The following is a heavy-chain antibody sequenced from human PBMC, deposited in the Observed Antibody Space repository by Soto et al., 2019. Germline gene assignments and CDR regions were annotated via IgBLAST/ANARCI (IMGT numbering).Heavy chain of an antibody. Sequence: PGGSLRLSCAASGFTFSSYAMSWVRQAPGKGLEWVSAISGSGGSTYYADSVKGRFTISRDNSKNTLYLQMNSLRAEDTAGYYCEKTAYYYYAASCYPFDYWGQGTMVTVSS. CDR2: ISGSGGST. D-gene: IGHD3-10*01. J-gene: IGHJ4*02. CDR1: GFTFSSYA. V-gene: IGHV3-23*01. CDR3: EKTAYYYYAASCYPFDY.